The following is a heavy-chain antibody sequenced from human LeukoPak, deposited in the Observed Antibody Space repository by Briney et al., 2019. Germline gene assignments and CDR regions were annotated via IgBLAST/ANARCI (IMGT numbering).Heavy chain of an antibody. CDR3: ARGPPEYYYGPFDY. CDR2: IYYSGST. D-gene: IGHD3-10*01. CDR1: GGSISSGGYY. J-gene: IGHJ4*02. V-gene: IGHV4-31*03. Sequence: SEPLSLTCTVSGGSISSGGYYWSWIRQHPGKGLEWIGYIYYSGSTYYNPSLKSRVTISVDTSKNQLSLKLSSVTAADTAVYYCARGPPEYYYGPFDYWGQGTLVTVSS.